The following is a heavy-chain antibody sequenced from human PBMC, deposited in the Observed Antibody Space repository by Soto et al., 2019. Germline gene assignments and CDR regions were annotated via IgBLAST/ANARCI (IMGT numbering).Heavy chain of an antibody. D-gene: IGHD3-10*01. CDR3: AKDSDYYGSGSYIYYYYGMDV. CDR2: ISYDGSNK. CDR1: GFTFSSYG. Sequence: GGSLRVSCAASGFTFSSYGMHWVRQAPGKGLEWVAVISYDGSNKYYADSVKGRFTISRDNSKNTLYLQMNSLRAEDTAVYYCAKDSDYYGSGSYIYYYYGMDVWGQGTTVTVSS. J-gene: IGHJ6*02. V-gene: IGHV3-30*18.